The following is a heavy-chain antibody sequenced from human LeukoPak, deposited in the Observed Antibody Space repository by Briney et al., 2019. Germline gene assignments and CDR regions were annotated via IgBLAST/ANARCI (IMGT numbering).Heavy chain of an antibody. J-gene: IGHJ6*02. CDR3: ARAVLGLYQYYGMDV. CDR1: GFTFRSYA. CDR2: ISYDGSNK. Sequence: SGGSLRLSCAASGFTFRSYALHWVRQAPGKGLEWVAVISYDGSNKYYADSVKGRFTISRDSSKSTLYLQMNSLRAEDTAIYYCARAVLGLYQYYGMDVWGRGTTVTASS. V-gene: IGHV3-30-3*01. D-gene: IGHD2/OR15-2a*01.